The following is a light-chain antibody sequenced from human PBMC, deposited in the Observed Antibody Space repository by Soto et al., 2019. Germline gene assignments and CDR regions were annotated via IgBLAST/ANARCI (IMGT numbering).Light chain of an antibody. CDR2: DVS. Sequence: QSALTQPASVSGSPGQSITISCTGTVSDVGGYASVSWYQQHPGKAPKLMIYDVSDRPSGVPNRFSGSKSGNTASLTISGLQAEDEADYYCTSYTRSSTYVFGTGTKVTVL. J-gene: IGLJ1*01. CDR3: TSYTRSSTYV. V-gene: IGLV2-14*03. CDR1: VSDVGGYAS.